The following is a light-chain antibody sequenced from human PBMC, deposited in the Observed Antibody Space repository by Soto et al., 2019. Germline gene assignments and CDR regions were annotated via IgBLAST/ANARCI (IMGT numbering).Light chain of an antibody. Sequence: ELVLTQSPGTLSLSPGSRATLSCSASQNISSSYLAWYQQKPGQAPRLLIYGASTRATGIPARFSGSGSGTEFTLTINSLQSEDFAVYYCQQYNNWPRTFGQGTKVDIK. J-gene: IGKJ1*01. CDR3: QQYNNWPRT. CDR1: QNISSSY. V-gene: IGKV3-15*01. CDR2: GAS.